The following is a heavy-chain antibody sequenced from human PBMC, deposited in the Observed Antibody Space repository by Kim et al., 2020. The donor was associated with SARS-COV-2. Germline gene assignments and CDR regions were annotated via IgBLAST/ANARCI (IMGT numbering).Heavy chain of an antibody. CDR3: ARDGGAQWLKAHYYGMDV. J-gene: IGHJ6*02. CDR2: ISAYNGNT. CDR1: GYTFTSYG. V-gene: IGHV1-18*01. D-gene: IGHD6-19*01. Sequence: ASVKVSCKASGYTFTSYGISWVRQAPGQGLEWMGWISAYNGNTNYAQKLQGRVTMTTDTSTSTAYMELRSLRSDDTAVYYCARDGGAQWLKAHYYGMDVWGQGTTVTVSS.